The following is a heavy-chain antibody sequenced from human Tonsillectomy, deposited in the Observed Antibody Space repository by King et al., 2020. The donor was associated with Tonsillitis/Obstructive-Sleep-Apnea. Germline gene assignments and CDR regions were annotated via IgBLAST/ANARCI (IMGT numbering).Heavy chain of an antibody. V-gene: IGHV4-34*01. CDR3: ARSPAIYDFWSGYYTYYYYMDV. D-gene: IGHD3-3*01. CDR2: INHSGST. J-gene: IGHJ6*03. CDR1: GGSFSGYY. Sequence: HVQLPQWGAGLLKPSETLSLTCAVYGGSFSGYYWSWIRQPPGKGLEWIGEINHSGSTNYNPSLKSRVTISVDTSKNQFSLKLSSVTAADTAVYYCARSPAIYDFWSGYYTYYYYMDVWGKGTTVTVSS.